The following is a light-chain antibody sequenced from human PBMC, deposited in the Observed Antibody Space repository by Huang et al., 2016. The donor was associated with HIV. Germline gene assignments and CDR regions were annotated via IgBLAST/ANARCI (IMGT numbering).Light chain of an antibody. CDR3: QQYNNWPLT. Sequence: EIVMTQSQATLSVSPGERATLSCRASQSFSSDLAWYQQKPCQAPRLLIYGASTRASGIPARFSGSGSGTEFTLTISSLQSEDFAVYYCQQYNNWPLTFGGGTKVEIK. CDR2: GAS. CDR1: QSFSSD. V-gene: IGKV3-15*01. J-gene: IGKJ4*01.